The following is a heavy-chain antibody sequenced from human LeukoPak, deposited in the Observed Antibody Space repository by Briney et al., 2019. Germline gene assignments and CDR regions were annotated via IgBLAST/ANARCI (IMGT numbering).Heavy chain of an antibody. D-gene: IGHD3-22*01. CDR1: GFTFSDYG. Sequence: PGGSLRLSCAASGFTFSDYGMSWVRQAPGMGLEWVSTISSRGGSTYYADSVKGRLTVSRDNSKNTLYLQMNSLRAEDTAIYYCAKHYYDSSGLVNFDYWGQGTLVTVSS. CDR2: ISSRGGST. J-gene: IGHJ4*02. CDR3: AKHYYDSSGLVNFDY. V-gene: IGHV3-23*01.